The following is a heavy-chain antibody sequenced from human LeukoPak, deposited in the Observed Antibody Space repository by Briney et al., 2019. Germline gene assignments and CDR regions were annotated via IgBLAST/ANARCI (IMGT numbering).Heavy chain of an antibody. Sequence: SETLSLTCAVYGGSFSGYYWSWIRQPPGKGLEWIGEINHSGSTNYNPSLKSRVTISVDTSKNQFSLKLRSVTAADTAVYYCARVVDIVATSADYYMDVWGKGTTVTISS. CDR2: INHSGST. D-gene: IGHD5-12*01. CDR3: ARVVDIVATSADYYMDV. J-gene: IGHJ6*03. V-gene: IGHV4-34*01. CDR1: GGSFSGYY.